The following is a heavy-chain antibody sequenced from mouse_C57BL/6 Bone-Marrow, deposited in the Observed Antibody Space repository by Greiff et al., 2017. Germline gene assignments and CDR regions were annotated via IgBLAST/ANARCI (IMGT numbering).Heavy chain of an antibody. CDR3: ARLRDNSFDY. J-gene: IGHJ2*01. Sequence: VKLMESGPELVKPGASVKISCKASGYAFSSSWMNWVKQRPGKGLEWIGRIYPGDGDTNYNGKFKGKATLTADKSSSTAYMQLSSLTSEDSAVYFCARLRDNSFDYWGQGTTLTVSS. CDR1: GYAFSSSW. V-gene: IGHV1-82*01. CDR2: IYPGDGDT.